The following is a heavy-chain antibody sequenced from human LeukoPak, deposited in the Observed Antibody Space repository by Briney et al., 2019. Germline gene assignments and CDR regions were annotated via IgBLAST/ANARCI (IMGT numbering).Heavy chain of an antibody. V-gene: IGHV4-59*01. J-gene: IGHJ4*02. CDR2: LHYTGST. Sequence: SETLSLTCTVSGGSISSDFWSWIRQPPGKGLEWIGYLHYTGSTNYNPSLKSRVTISVDTSRTQFSLKVSSVTAADTAVYYCARAGVGYSYGFDYWGQGTLVTVSS. CDR1: GGSISSDF. D-gene: IGHD5-18*01. CDR3: ARAGVGYSYGFDY.